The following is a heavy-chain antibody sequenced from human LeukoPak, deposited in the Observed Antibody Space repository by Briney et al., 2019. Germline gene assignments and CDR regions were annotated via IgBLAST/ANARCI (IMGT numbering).Heavy chain of an antibody. CDR3: ARDGVYCSSTSCYLDY. V-gene: IGHV3-33*01. CDR2: IWYDGSNK. J-gene: IGHJ4*02. Sequence: GRSLRLSYAASGFTFSSYGMHWVRQAPGKGLEWVAVIWYDGSNKYYADSVKGRFTISRDNSKNTLYLQMNSLRAEDTAVYYCARDGVYCSSTSCYLDYWGQGTLVTVSS. D-gene: IGHD2-2*01. CDR1: GFTFSSYG.